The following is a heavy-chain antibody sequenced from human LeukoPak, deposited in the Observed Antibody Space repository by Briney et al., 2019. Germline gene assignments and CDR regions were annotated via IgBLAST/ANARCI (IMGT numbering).Heavy chain of an antibody. CDR1: GGXISSYY. J-gene: IGHJ4*02. CDR3: AREGVTKYYFDY. CDR2: IYYSGST. Sequence: SETLSLTCTVSGGXISSYYCSWIRQPPGKGLQWIGYIYYSGSTDYNPSLKSRVTISVDTSKNQFSLKLSSVTAADTAVYYCAREGVTKYYFDYWGQGTLVTVSS. D-gene: IGHD4-11*01. V-gene: IGHV4-59*01.